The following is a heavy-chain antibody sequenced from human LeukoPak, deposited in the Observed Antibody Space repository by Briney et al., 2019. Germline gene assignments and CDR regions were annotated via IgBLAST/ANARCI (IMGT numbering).Heavy chain of an antibody. V-gene: IGHV1-2*02. CDR2: VTPNSGGT. Sequence: ASVKVSCKASGYTFTGYYMHWVRQAPGQGLEWMGWVTPNSGGTNYAQKFQGRVTMTRDTSISTAYMELSRLRSDDTAVYYCARSIAVAGFNWFDPWGQGTLVTVSS. CDR1: GYTFTGYY. D-gene: IGHD6-19*01. J-gene: IGHJ5*02. CDR3: ARSIAVAGFNWFDP.